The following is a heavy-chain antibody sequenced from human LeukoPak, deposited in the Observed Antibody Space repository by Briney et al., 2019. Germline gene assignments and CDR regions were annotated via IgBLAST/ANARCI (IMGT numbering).Heavy chain of an antibody. J-gene: IGHJ4*02. CDR1: GGSFSGYY. D-gene: IGHD6-13*01. CDR3: ERVLSSWPEFDY. CDR2: INHSGST. Sequence: SETLSLTCAVYGGSFSGYYWSWIRQPPGKGLEWIGEINHSGSTNYNPSLKSRVTISVDTSKNQFSLKLSSVTAADTAVYYCERVLSSWPEFDYWGQGTLVTVSS. V-gene: IGHV4-34*01.